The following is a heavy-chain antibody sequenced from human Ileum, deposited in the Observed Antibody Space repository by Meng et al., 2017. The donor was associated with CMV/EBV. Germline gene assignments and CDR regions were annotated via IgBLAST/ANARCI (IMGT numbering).Heavy chain of an antibody. D-gene: IGHD6-19*01. V-gene: IGHV1-2*02. J-gene: IGHJ4*02. CDR2: VNPNSGGT. CDR3: ARPRVAGTAHFDS. CDR1: GYTFTGYY. Sequence: ASLKVSCKASGYTFTGYYIHWVRQAPGQGLEWLGWVNPNSGGTNYAQKCQGRVTMTRDTSISTAYMELNRLTADDTAVYYCARPRVAGTAHFDSWGQGTLVTVSS.